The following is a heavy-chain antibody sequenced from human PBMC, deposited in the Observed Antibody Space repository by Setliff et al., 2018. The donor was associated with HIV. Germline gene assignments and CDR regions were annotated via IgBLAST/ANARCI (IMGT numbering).Heavy chain of an antibody. CDR1: GGSFSGYY. J-gene: IGHJ3*02. CDR3: ARGRASGSYFWVVVNTFDI. Sequence: PSETLSLTCAAFGGSFSGYYWTWIRQPPGKGLEWIGEIIHSGSTNYNPSLKSRVTISVDTSKNQFSLKLSSVTAADTAVYFCARGRASGSYFWVVVNTFDIWGQGTMVTVSS. D-gene: IGHD1-26*01. CDR2: IIHSGST. V-gene: IGHV4-34*01.